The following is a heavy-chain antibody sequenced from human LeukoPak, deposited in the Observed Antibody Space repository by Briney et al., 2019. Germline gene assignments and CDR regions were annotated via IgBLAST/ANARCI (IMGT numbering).Heavy chain of an antibody. J-gene: IGHJ4*02. Sequence: ASVKVSCKASGGTFSSYAISWVRQAPGQGLEWMGGIIPIFGTANYAQKFQGRVTITTDESTSTAYMELSSLRSEDTAVYYCARRHYYDSSGYDPFDYWGQGTLVTVSS. CDR3: ARRHYYDSSGYDPFDY. CDR2: IIPIFGTA. D-gene: IGHD3-22*01. V-gene: IGHV1-69*05. CDR1: GGTFSSYA.